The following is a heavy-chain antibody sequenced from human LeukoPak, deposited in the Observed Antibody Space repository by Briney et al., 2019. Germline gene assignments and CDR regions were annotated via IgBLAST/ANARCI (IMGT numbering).Heavy chain of an antibody. CDR2: FDPEDGET. Sequence: ASVKVSCKVAGYILTPLVMHWVLQAPGKGLEWMGGFDPEDGETIYAQKFQGRVTMTEDPSTDTAYMELRSLRSEDTAVYYCATRIAARRVYFDYWGQGTLVTVSS. V-gene: IGHV1-24*01. CDR3: ATRIAARRVYFDY. J-gene: IGHJ4*02. D-gene: IGHD6-6*01. CDR1: GYILTPLV.